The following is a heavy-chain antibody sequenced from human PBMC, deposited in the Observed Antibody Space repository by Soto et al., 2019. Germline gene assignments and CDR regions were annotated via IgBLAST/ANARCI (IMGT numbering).Heavy chain of an antibody. Sequence: GGFLRLSCAASGFTFSSYAMSWVRQAPGKGLEWVSVISGSGGSTHYADSVKGRSTISRDNSKNTLHLQVNSLRGEDTAVYYCAKEADISGYYPDYWGQGTQVTVS. V-gene: IGHV3-23*01. J-gene: IGHJ4*02. CDR1: GFTFSSYA. D-gene: IGHD3-22*01. CDR3: AKEADISGYYPDY. CDR2: ISGSGGST.